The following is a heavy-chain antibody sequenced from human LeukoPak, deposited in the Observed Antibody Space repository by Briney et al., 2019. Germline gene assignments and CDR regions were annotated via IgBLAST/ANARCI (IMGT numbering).Heavy chain of an antibody. CDR1: GITLSNYG. J-gene: IGHJ4*02. D-gene: IGHD3-22*01. CDR3: AKRGVVIRVILVGFHKEAYYFDS. V-gene: IGHV3-23*01. CDR2: ISDSGGRT. Sequence: GGSLRLSCAVSGITLSNYGTSWVRQAPGKGLEWVAGISDSGGRTNYADSVKGRFTISRDNPKSTLYLQMNSLRAEDTAVYFCAKRGVVIRVILVGFHKEAYYFDSWGQGALVSVSS.